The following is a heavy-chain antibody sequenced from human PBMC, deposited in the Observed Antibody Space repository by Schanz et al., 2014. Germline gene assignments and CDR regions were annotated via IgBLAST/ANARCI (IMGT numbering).Heavy chain of an antibody. CDR3: VKDPDKYNWNDVEGMDV. Sequence: EVQLVESGGDLVQPGGSQRLSCAASGFIVSSTYMTWVRQAPGKGLEWVSIIYSGVSTYYADSVKGRFTISRDNSKNALYLQMDSLRAEDTAVYYCVKDPDKYNWNDVEGMDVWGPGTTVTVSS. J-gene: IGHJ6*01. CDR2: IYSGVST. CDR1: GFIVSSTY. V-gene: IGHV3-66*01. D-gene: IGHD1-1*01.